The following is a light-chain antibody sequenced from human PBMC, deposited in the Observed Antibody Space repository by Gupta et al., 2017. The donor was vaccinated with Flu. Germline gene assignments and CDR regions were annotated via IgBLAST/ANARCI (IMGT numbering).Light chain of an antibody. Sequence: DIVMTQSPDSLSVSLGERATINCKSSQSVFYSSNNKSYIAWYQQKPGQSPKLLIYWASNREYGVPDRFSGSGSGTDFTLTSSRRHTEDVAVYYWQQDYTNLTFGRGTKVDIK. CDR2: WAS. CDR3: QQDYTNLT. J-gene: IGKJ4*01. CDR1: QSVFYSSNNKSY. V-gene: IGKV4-1*01.